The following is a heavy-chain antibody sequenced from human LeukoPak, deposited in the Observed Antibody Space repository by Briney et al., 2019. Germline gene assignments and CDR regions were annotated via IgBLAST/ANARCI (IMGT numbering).Heavy chain of an antibody. CDR3: ARGWAVVPAAIHKACNWFDP. CDR1: GGSFSGYY. CDR2: INHSGST. D-gene: IGHD2-2*01. Sequence: KSSEILSLTCAVYGGSFSGYYWSWIRQPPGKGLEWIGEINHSGSTNYNPSLKSRVTISVDTSKNQFSLKLSSVTAADTAVYYCARGWAVVPAAIHKACNWFDPWGQGTLVTVSS. J-gene: IGHJ5*02. V-gene: IGHV4-34*01.